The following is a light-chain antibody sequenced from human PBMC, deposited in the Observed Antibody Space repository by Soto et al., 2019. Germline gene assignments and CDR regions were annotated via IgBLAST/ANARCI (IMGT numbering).Light chain of an antibody. V-gene: IGKV1-39*01. J-gene: IGKJ4*01. Sequence: DIVMTHSPATLSVSAWDIATITCWASQDISGYLDWYQQKPGQAPKLLIYDTSTLESGVPARFSGSGSGTEFTPTISSLQPEDFATYYCQQNDKSPLTFGAGTKVDIK. CDR1: QDISGY. CDR3: QQNDKSPLT. CDR2: DTS.